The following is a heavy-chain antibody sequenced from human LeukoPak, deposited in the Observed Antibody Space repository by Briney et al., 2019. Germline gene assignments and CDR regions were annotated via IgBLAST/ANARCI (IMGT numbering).Heavy chain of an antibody. J-gene: IGHJ4*02. Sequence: SETLSLTCTVSGYSISSGYYWGWIRQPPGKGLEWIGSIYHSGSTYYNPSLKSRVTISVDTSKNQFSLKLSSVTAADTAVYYCARVPDNYGDTDRTFDYWGQGTLVTVSS. D-gene: IGHD4-17*01. V-gene: IGHV4-38-2*02. CDR3: ARVPDNYGDTDRTFDY. CDR2: IYHSGST. CDR1: GYSISSGYY.